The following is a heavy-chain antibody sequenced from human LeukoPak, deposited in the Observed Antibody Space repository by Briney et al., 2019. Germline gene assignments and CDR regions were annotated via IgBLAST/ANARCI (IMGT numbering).Heavy chain of an antibody. CDR1: GGSISSGDYY. CDR2: IYYSGST. J-gene: IGHJ4*02. Sequence: SQTLSLTCTVSGGSISSGDYYWSWIRQPPGEGLECIGYIYYSGSTYYNPSLKSRLTMSVDTSKNQFSLKLSSVTAADTAVYYCARGWIAPDYWGQGTLVTVSS. V-gene: IGHV4-30-4*01. D-gene: IGHD2-21*01. CDR3: ARGWIAPDY.